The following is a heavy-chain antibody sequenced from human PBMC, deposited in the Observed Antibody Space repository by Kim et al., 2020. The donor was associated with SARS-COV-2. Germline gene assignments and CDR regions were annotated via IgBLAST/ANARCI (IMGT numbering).Heavy chain of an antibody. Sequence: ASVKVSCKASGYTFPVYSISWVRQAPGQGLEWMGLIVTYTGDTNYAQNLQDRVTMPSDASTTTAYMELTTLRSDDTAVYYCVRVRYCGADCHRSDAFDFWGQGTMVTVSS. V-gene: IGHV1-18*04. CDR1: GYTFPVYS. J-gene: IGHJ3*01. CDR2: IVTYTGDT. D-gene: IGHD2-21*02. CDR3: VRVRYCGADCHRSDAFDF.